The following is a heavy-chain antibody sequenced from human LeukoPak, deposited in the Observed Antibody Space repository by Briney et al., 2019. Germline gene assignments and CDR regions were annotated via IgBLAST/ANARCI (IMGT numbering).Heavy chain of an antibody. CDR1: GFTFSSYA. Sequence: GSLRLSCAASGFTFSSYAMSWVRQAPGKGLEWVSAISGSGGSTYYADSVKGRFTISRDNSKNTLYLQMNSLRAEDTAVYYCSEPPYDILTGYYISDHFDYWGQGTLVTVSS. CDR3: SEPPYDILTGYYISDHFDY. D-gene: IGHD3-9*01. V-gene: IGHV3-23*01. J-gene: IGHJ4*02. CDR2: ISGSGGST.